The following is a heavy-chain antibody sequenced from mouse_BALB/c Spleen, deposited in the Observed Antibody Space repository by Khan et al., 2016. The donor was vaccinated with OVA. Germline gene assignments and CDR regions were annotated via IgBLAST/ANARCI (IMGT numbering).Heavy chain of an antibody. V-gene: IGHV3-2*02. CDR1: GFSSTSDYA. CDR3: ARGRSC. Sequence: EVQLQESGPGLVKPSQSLSLTCTVTGFSSTSDYALNWIRQFPGNKLDWLGYISYSGTTSYHPSLNSRISITRYTSKNQFFLQSNSVTTADIATSYCARGRSCWNRGTMVAVSA. CDR2: ISYSGTT. J-gene: IGHJ3*01.